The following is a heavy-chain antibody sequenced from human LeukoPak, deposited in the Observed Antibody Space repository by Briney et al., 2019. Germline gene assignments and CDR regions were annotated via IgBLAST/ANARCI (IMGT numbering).Heavy chain of an antibody. CDR3: ASWRGRYSYDSSGYEI. D-gene: IGHD3-22*01. Sequence: PSETLSLTCTVSGGSISSGGYYWSWIRQHPGKGLEWIGYIYYSGSTYYNPSLKSRVTISVDTSKNQFSLKLSSVTAADTPVYYCASWRGRYSYDSSGYEIWGQGTMVTVSS. CDR2: IYYSGST. V-gene: IGHV4-31*03. CDR1: GGSISSGGYY. J-gene: IGHJ3*02.